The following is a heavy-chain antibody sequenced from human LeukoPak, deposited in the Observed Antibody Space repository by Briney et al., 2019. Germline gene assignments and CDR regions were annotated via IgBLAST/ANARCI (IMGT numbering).Heavy chain of an antibody. V-gene: IGHV3-30*02. CDR2: IRFDGTNK. CDR3: AKEKRVGVTPPYFDY. CDR1: GFTFSNYG. Sequence: PGGSLRLSCAASGFTFSNYGMHWVRQAPGKGLEWVAFIRFDGTNKFYADSVKDRFTISRDNSQNTLYLQMNSLRAEDTAVYYCAKEKRVGVTPPYFDYWGQGTLVTVSS. D-gene: IGHD1-26*01. J-gene: IGHJ4*02.